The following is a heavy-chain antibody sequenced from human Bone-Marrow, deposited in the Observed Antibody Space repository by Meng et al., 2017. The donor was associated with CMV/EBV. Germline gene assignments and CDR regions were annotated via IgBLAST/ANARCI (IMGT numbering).Heavy chain of an antibody. D-gene: IGHD1-14*01. V-gene: IGHV3-7*04. CDR3: TRGHFYHQF. J-gene: IGHJ4*02. CDR1: GFTFSSYE. Sequence: GESLKISCAASGFTFSSYEMNWVRQAPGKGLEWVANINQDGSQKDHVGSVKGRFTVSRDNAKNSLYLQMDSLRAEDTAVYYCTRGHFYHQFWGQGTLVNVSS. CDR2: INQDGSQK.